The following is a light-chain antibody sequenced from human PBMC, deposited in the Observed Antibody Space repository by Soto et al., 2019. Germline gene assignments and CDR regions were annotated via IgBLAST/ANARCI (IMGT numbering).Light chain of an antibody. CDR1: SSDFGAYNS. J-gene: IGLJ3*02. CDR2: EVS. CDR3: TSYTSSNTWV. V-gene: IGLV2-14*01. Sequence: QSALTQPASVSGSPGQSITISCTGTSSDFGAYNSVSWCQQHPGKAPKLMIYEVSNRPSGVSNRFSGSKSGNTASLTISGLQAEDEADYYCTSYTSSNTWVFGGGTKLTVL.